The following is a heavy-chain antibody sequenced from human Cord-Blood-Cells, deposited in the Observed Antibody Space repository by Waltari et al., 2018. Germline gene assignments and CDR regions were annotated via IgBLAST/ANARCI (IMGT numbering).Heavy chain of an antibody. V-gene: IGHV4-39*01. CDR1: GGSISSSSYY. D-gene: IGHD3-10*01. CDR2: IYYSGST. CDR3: ARQVWYGSGSYYNWFDP. J-gene: IGHJ5*02. Sequence: QLQLQESGPGLVKPSETLSLTCTVSGGSISSSSYYWGWFRQPPGKGLEWIGSIYYSGSTYYNPSLKSRVTISVDTSKNQFSLKLSSVTAADTAVYYCARQVWYGSGSYYNWFDPWGQGTLVTVSS.